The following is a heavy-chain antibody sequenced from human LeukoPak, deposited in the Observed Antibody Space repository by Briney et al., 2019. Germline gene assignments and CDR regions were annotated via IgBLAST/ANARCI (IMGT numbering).Heavy chain of an antibody. V-gene: IGHV4-34*01. CDR1: GGSFSGYY. J-gene: IGHJ4*02. CDR3: ARTIAVANDY. D-gene: IGHD6-19*01. CDR2: INHSGST. Sequence: SETLSLTCAVYGGSFSGYYWSWIRQPPGKGLEWIREINHSGSTNYNPSLKSRVTISVDTSKNQFSLKLSSVTAADTAVYYCARTIAVANDYWGQGTLVTVSS.